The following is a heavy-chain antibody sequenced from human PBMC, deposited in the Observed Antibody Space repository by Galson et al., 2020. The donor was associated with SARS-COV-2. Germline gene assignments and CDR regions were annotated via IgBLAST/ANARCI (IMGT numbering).Heavy chain of an antibody. J-gene: IGHJ6*02. D-gene: IGHD1-26*01. Sequence: SVKVSCKASGGTFNNYAFSWVRQAPGQGLEWVGGIIRFFGTANYAQKFQGRVTITADESTSTAYMELSSRRSEDTAVYYCARGKLNNYYYYGMDVWGQGTTVTVSS. CDR3: ARGKLNNYYYYGMDV. CDR1: GGTFNNYA. CDR2: IIRFFGTA. V-gene: IGHV1-69*13.